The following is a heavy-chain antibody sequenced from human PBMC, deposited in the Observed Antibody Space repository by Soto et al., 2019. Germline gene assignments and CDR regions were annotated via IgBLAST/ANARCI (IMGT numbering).Heavy chain of an antibody. V-gene: IGHV3-30-3*01. Sequence: PGSLLKISCAASGFTFSSYAMHWVRQAPGKGLEWVAVISYDGSNKYYADSVKGRFTISRDNSKNTLYLQMNSLRAEDTAVYYCARGGSSSAYYYYGMDVWGQGTTVTVSS. CDR3: ARGGSSSAYYYYGMDV. CDR1: GFTFSSYA. J-gene: IGHJ6*02. D-gene: IGHD6-6*01. CDR2: ISYDGSNK.